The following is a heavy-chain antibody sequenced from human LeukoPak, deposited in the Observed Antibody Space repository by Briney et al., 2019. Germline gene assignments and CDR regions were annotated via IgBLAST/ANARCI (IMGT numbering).Heavy chain of an antibody. D-gene: IGHD2-2*02. J-gene: IGHJ4*02. Sequence: GGSLRLSCPASGFTFSNGWMSWVRQAPGKGLEWVGRIKSKSERGTTDYAAPVKGRFTISRDGSTNTVYLHMNSLKTEDTAVYFCTSNLSCSTSSCYTLDNWGQGTLVAVSP. CDR1: GFTFSNGW. CDR2: IKSKSERGTT. V-gene: IGHV3-15*01. CDR3: TSNLSCSTSSCYTLDN.